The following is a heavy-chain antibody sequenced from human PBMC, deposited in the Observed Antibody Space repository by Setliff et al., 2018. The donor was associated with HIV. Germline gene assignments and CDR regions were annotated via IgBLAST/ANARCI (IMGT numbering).Heavy chain of an antibody. V-gene: IGHV4-61*02. CDR3: ARRIYGNNPYFDY. CDR2: IYTSGST. Sequence: PSETLSLTCTVSGGSISSGSYYWSWIRQPAGKGLEWIGRIYTSGSTNYNPSLKSRVTISVDTSQNQFSLKLSSVTAADTAIYYCARRIYGNNPYFDYWSQGTLVTV. D-gene: IGHD4-17*01. J-gene: IGHJ4*02. CDR1: GGSISSGSYY.